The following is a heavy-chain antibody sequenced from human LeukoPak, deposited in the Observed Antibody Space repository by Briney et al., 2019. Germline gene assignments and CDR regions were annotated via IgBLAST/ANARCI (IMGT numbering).Heavy chain of an antibody. Sequence: SETLSLTCTVSGGSISSYSWSWIRQPPGKGLEWIGYIYYTGSTNYNPSLKSRVTISVDTSKNQFSLKLRSVTAADTAIYYCARRTVVLDYWGQGTLVTVSS. CDR1: GGSISSYS. CDR2: IYYTGST. V-gene: IGHV4-59*01. CDR3: ARRTVVLDY. J-gene: IGHJ4*02. D-gene: IGHD4-23*01.